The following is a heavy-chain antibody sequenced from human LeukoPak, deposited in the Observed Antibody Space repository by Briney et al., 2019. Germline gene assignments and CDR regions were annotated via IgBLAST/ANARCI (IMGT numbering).Heavy chain of an antibody. D-gene: IGHD3-10*01. CDR1: GFTFSSYA. V-gene: IGHV3-30-3*01. Sequence: PGGSLRLSCAASGFTFSSYAMHWVRQAPGKGLEWVAVISYDGSNKYYADSVKGRFTISRDNSKNTLYLQMNSLRAEDTAVYYCVNDYGSGSYIFDYWGQGTLVTVSS. J-gene: IGHJ4*02. CDR3: VNDYGSGSYIFDY. CDR2: ISYDGSNK.